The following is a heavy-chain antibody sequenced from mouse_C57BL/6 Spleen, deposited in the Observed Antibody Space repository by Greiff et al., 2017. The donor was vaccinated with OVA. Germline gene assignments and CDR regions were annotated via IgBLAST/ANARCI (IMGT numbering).Heavy chain of an antibody. J-gene: IGHJ4*01. CDR2: IYPGNSDT. D-gene: IGHD2-3*01. CDR3: TRYDGYYDSYAMDY. Sequence: EVQVVESGTVLARPGASVKMSCKTSGYTFTSYWMHWVKQRPGQGLEWIGAIYPGNSDTSYNQKFKGKAKLTAVTSASTAYMELSSLTNEDSAVYYCTRYDGYYDSYAMDYWGQGTSVTVSS. CDR1: GYTFTSYW. V-gene: IGHV1-5*01.